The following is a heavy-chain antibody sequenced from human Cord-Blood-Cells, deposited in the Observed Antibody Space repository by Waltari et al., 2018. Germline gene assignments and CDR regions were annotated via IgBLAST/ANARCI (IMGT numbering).Heavy chain of an antibody. D-gene: IGHD3-3*01. V-gene: IGHV4-39*01. Sequence: QLQLQESGPGLVKPSETLSLTCTVSGGSISSSSYYWGWIRQPPGKGLEWIGSIYYSGSTYYNPSLKSRVTRSVDTSKNQFSLKLSSVTAADTAVYYCARHENDFWSGYYDYWGQGTLVTVSS. CDR2: IYYSGST. CDR1: GGSISSSSYY. CDR3: ARHENDFWSGYYDY. J-gene: IGHJ4*02.